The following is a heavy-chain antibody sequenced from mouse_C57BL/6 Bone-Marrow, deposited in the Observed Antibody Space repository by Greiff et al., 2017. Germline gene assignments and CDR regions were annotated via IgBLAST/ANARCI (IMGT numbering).Heavy chain of an antibody. J-gene: IGHJ4*01. CDR2: ISDGGSYT. D-gene: IGHD1-1*01. Sequence: EVQVVEPGGGLVKPGGSLKLSCAASGFTFSSYAMYWVRQTPDKRLEWVATISDGGSYTYYTDNVKGRFTISRDNAKNNLYLQMCHLKSEDTAMYYCARETTVVAPYAMDYWGQGTSVTVSS. CDR3: ARETTVVAPYAMDY. CDR1: GFTFSSYA. V-gene: IGHV5-4*01.